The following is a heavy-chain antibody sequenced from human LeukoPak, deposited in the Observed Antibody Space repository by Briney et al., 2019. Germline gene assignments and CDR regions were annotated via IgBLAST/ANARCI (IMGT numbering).Heavy chain of an antibody. CDR1: GYTFTGYY. D-gene: IGHD1-26*01. V-gene: IGHV1-2*02. CDR3: ARYRASPYDAFDI. J-gene: IGHJ3*02. Sequence: ASVKVCFKASGYTFTGYYMHWVRQAPGQGLEWMGWINSNSGGVHYAQNFQGRVTMTRDTSISTAYMELTRLRSDDTAVYFCARYRASPYDAFDIWGQGTMVTVSS. CDR2: INSNSGGV.